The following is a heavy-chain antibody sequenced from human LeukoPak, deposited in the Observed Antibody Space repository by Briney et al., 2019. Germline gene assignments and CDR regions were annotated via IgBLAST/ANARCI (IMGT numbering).Heavy chain of an antibody. Sequence: SQTLSLTCAISGDSVSSNSAAWNWIRQSPSRALEWLGRTYYRSKWYNDYAVSVKSRITISPDTSKNQFSLQLNSVTPEDTAVYYCARESAYDYVWGSYLNWFDPWGQGTLVTVSS. CDR3: ARESAYDYVWGSYLNWFDP. V-gene: IGHV6-1*01. D-gene: IGHD3-16*02. CDR2: TYYRSKWYN. J-gene: IGHJ5*02. CDR1: GDSVSSNSAA.